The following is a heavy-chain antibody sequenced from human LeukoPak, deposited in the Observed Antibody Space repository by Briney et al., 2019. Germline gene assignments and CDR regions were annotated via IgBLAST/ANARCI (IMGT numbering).Heavy chain of an antibody. CDR2: INPNSGGT. V-gene: IGHV1-2*02. CDR3: ARAARAARYYYDSTLY. Sequence: ASVKVSCKASGYTFTGYYMHWVRQAPGQGLEWMGWINPNSGGTNYAQKFQGRVTMTRDTSISTAYMELSRLRSDDTAVYYCARAARAARYYYDSTLYWGQGTLVTVSS. CDR1: GYTFTGYY. D-gene: IGHD3-22*01. J-gene: IGHJ4*02.